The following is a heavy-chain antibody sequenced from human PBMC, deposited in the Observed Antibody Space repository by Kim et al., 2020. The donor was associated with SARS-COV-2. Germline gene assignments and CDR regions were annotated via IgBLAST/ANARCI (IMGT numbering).Heavy chain of an antibody. CDR1: GGSISFYY. Sequence: SETLSLTCSDSGGSISFYYWSWIRQPPGKGLEWIGYMSFTGTASYSPSLKGRVNMSVDTSHNHFSLSLSSLTAADTAVYYCARHLGGQYLYGLDVWGQGTTVTVSS. D-gene: IGHD3-16*01. J-gene: IGHJ6*02. CDR3: ARHLGGQYLYGLDV. CDR2: MSFTGTA. V-gene: IGHV4-59*08.